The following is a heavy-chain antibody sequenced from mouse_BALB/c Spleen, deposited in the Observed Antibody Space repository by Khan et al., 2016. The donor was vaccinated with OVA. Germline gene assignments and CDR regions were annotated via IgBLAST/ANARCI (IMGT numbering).Heavy chain of an antibody. CDR3: ARNRNGYFDS. CDR2: IWSGGIT. CDR1: GFSLANYG. V-gene: IGHV2-2*02. J-gene: IGHJ2*01. Sequence: QVQLKQSGPGLVQPSQSLSITCTVSGFSLANYGVHWVRQSPGKGLEWLGVIWSGGITDYNATLLSRLSISKDNSTAQVFFKMNSLQANDTAIYYCARNRNGYFDSWGQGSTLTVSS. D-gene: IGHD1-1*02.